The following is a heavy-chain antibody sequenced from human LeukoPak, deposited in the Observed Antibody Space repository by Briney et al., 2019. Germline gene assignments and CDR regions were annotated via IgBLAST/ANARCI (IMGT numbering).Heavy chain of an antibody. CDR1: GYTFTSYY. CDR3: AGYGSGSDPYYYYGMDV. Sequence: GASVKVSCKASGYTFTSYYMHWVRQAPGQGLEWMGIINPSGGSTSYAQKFQGRVTMTRCTSTSTVYMELSSLRSEDTAVYYCAGYGSGSDPYYYYGMDVWGQGTTVTVSS. CDR2: INPSGGST. J-gene: IGHJ6*02. D-gene: IGHD3-10*01. V-gene: IGHV1-46*01.